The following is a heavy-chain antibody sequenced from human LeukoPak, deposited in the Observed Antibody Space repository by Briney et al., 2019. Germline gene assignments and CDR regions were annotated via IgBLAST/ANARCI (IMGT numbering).Heavy chain of an antibody. V-gene: IGHV1-69*01. D-gene: IGHD3-10*01. CDR1: GGTFSSYA. J-gene: IGHJ4*02. CDR2: IIPIFGTA. CDR3: ARDRDVGMVREPYYFVY. Sequence: GSSVKVSCKASGGTFSSYAISWVRQAPGQGLEWMGGIIPIFGTANYAQKFQGRVTITADESTSTAYMELSSLRSEDTAVYYCARDRDVGMVREPYYFVYWGQGTLVTVSS.